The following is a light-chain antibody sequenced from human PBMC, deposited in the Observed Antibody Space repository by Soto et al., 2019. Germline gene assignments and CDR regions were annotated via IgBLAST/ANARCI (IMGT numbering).Light chain of an antibody. CDR2: GAN. CDR1: HNINRY. Sequence: QMTQSPSSVSASVGDRVTITCRASHNINRYLAWYQQKPGKAPKLLIYGANNLQPGVPARFSGSGSGTEFTLTINNLQPEDAGSYFCQQANSFPGTFGQGT. J-gene: IGKJ1*01. CDR3: QQANSFPGT. V-gene: IGKV1-12*01.